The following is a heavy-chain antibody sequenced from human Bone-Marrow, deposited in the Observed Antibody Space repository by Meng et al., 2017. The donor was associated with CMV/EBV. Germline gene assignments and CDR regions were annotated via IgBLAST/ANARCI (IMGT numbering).Heavy chain of an antibody. J-gene: IGHJ6*04. CDR2: ISYDGSNK. V-gene: IGHV3-30*04. CDR1: GFSFSNYA. D-gene: IGHD1-26*01. CDR3: ARDSGSPEHYYYGMDV. Sequence: GGSLRLSCAASGFSFSNYAMHWVRQAPGKGLEWLAVISYDGSNKYYADSVKGRFTISRDNSKNTLYLQVNSLRAEDTAVYYCARDSGSPEHYYYGMDVWGKGTTVTVSS.